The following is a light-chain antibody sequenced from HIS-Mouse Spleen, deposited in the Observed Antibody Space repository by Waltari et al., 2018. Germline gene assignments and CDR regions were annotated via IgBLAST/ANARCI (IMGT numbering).Light chain of an antibody. J-gene: IGKJ2*01. CDR3: QQFNSYPYT. V-gene: IGKV1-13*02. CDR1: QGIRSA. CDR2: DAS. Sequence: AIQLTQSPSSLSASVGDRVTITCRASQGIRSALAWYQQKPGKAPKLLIYDASSLESGVPSRFSCSGSGTDFTLTISSLQPEDFATYYCQQFNSYPYTFGQGTKLEIK.